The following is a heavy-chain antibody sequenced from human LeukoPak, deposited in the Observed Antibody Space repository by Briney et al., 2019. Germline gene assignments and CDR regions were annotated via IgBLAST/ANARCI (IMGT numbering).Heavy chain of an antibody. CDR1: GFTFSSYA. J-gene: IGHJ3*02. CDR3: AKDRGGSYPGDAFDI. V-gene: IGHV3-23*01. CDR2: ISGSGGST. D-gene: IGHD1-26*01. Sequence: GGSLRLSCAASGFTFSSYAMSWARQAPGKGLEWVSAISGSGGSTYYADSVKGRFTISRDNSKNTPYLQMNSLRAEDTAVYYCAKDRGGSYPGDAFDIWGQGTMVTVSS.